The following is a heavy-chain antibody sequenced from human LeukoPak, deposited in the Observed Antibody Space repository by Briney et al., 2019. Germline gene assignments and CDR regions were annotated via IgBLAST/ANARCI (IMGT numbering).Heavy chain of an antibody. CDR2: IYYSGST. V-gene: IGHV4-39*07. CDR3: AVGGDYGGFDY. CDR1: GGSISSSSYY. J-gene: IGHJ4*02. D-gene: IGHD4-17*01. Sequence: PSETLSLTCTVSGGSISSSSYYWGWIRQPPGKGLEWIGSIYYSGSTYYNPSLKSRVTISVDTSKNQFSLKLSSVTAADTAVYYCAVGGDYGGFDYWGQGTLVTVSS.